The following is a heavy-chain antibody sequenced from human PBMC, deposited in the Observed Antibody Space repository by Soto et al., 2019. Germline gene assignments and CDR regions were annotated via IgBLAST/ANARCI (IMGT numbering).Heavy chain of an antibody. CDR3: TRGPSGDKVDY. Sequence: QVQLQESGPGLVKPSQTLSLTCTVPGASISSRDYCGGWIRQPPDKGLEWIGHIYDGGSTYNNPSLTSRVSISVDTSKNQFFLKLNSVSVADTAVYYCTRGPSGDKVDYWGQGTLVTVSS. CDR2: IYDGGST. CDR1: GASISSRDYC. J-gene: IGHJ4*02. D-gene: IGHD7-27*01. V-gene: IGHV4-30-4*01.